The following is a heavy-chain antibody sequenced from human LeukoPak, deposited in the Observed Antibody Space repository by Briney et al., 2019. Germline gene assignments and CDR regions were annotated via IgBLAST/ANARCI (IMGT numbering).Heavy chain of an antibody. D-gene: IGHD3-22*01. CDR3: GSLTVVAKDH. Sequence: PGGSLRLPCAASGFTFSTYWMHWVRQAPGKGLVGVAQINSDGSSTSYADSVKGRFTISRDNAKNTLYLQMISLRAEDTAVYYCGSLTVVAKDHWGQGTLVTVSS. J-gene: IGHJ4*02. CDR2: INSDGSST. V-gene: IGHV3-74*01. CDR1: GFTFSTYW.